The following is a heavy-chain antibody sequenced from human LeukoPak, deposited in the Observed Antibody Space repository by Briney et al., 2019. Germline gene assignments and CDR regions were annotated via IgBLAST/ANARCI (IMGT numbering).Heavy chain of an antibody. CDR3: ASGPWFGESADY. V-gene: IGHV3-21*01. D-gene: IGHD3-10*01. CDR1: GFTFSSYS. Sequence: GGSLRLSCAASGFTFSSYSMNWVRQAPGKGLEWVSSISSSSSYIYYADSVKGRFTTSRDNAKNSLYLQMNSLRAEDTAVYYCASGPWFGESADYWGQGTLVTVSS. CDR2: ISSSSSYI. J-gene: IGHJ4*02.